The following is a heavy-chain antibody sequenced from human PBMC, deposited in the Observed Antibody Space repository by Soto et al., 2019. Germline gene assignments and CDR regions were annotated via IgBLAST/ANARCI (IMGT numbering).Heavy chain of an antibody. CDR3: ARDGYCSGGSSYSVPVFDY. CDR2: IWYDGSNK. D-gene: IGHD2-15*01. CDR1: GFTFSSYG. V-gene: IGHV3-33*01. J-gene: IGHJ4*02. Sequence: QVQLVESGGGVVQPGRSLRLSCAASGFTFSSYGMHWVRQAPGKGLGWVAVIWYDGSNKYYADSVKSRFTISRDNSKNRLYLQMNSLRAEDTAVYYCARDGYCSGGSSYSVPVFDYWGQGTLFTVSS.